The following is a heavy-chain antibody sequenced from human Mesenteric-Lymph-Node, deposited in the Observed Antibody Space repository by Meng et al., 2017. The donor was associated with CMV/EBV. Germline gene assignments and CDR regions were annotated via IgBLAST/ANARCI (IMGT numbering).Heavy chain of an antibody. Sequence: SETLSLTCTVSGYSISSGYYWGWIRQPPGKGLEWIGEINHSGSTNYNPSLKSRVTISVDTSKNQFSLKLSSVTAADTAVYYCARSDPTFDYWGQGTLVTVSS. CDR2: INHSGST. V-gene: IGHV4-38-2*02. J-gene: IGHJ4*02. CDR3: ARSDPTFDY. CDR1: GYSISSGYY.